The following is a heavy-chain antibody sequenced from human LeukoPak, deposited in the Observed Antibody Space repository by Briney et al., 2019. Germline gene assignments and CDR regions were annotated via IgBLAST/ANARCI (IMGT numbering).Heavy chain of an antibody. J-gene: IGHJ4*02. D-gene: IGHD1-26*01. Sequence: GGSLRLSCAAPGFTFNNYAMSWVRQVPGKGLEWVSAVSGDGRTTHYVDSVKGRFTISRDNSRNTLYLQMSSLRAEDTAIYYCAKDSVVRNTGSYYFASWGQGTLVTVSS. CDR3: AKDSVVRNTGSYYFAS. CDR1: GFTFNNYA. CDR2: VSGDGRTT. V-gene: IGHV3-23*01.